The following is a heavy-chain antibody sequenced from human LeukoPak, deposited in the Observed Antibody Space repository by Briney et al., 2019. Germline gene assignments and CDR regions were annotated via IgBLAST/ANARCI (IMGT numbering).Heavy chain of an antibody. Sequence: ASETLSLTCSVSGGSVSSGTYYETWIRQPPGKGLEWIGHVYFSGTSSYNPSLKGRVTISADTSKNQLSLKLISVTAADTAVYFCARRRMIRGVIIFDYWGPGALVTVSS. CDR1: GGSVSSGTYY. D-gene: IGHD3-10*01. CDR3: ARRRMIRGVIIFDY. CDR2: VYFSGTS. V-gene: IGHV4-61*01. J-gene: IGHJ4*02.